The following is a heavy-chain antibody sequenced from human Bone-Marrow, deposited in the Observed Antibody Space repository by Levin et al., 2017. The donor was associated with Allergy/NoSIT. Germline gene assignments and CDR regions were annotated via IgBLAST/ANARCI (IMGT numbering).Heavy chain of an antibody. CDR2: IDTGVTT. CDR1: GFTFSSHA. CDR3: AKDFGSGSYKTLPFFDY. D-gene: IGHD3-10*01. Sequence: GESLKISCAASGFTFSSHAMSWVRQAPGKGLEWVSGIDTGVTTYYSDSVKGRFTISRDNSKNTVSLQMNSLRAEDTAVYYCAKDFGSGSYKTLPFFDYWGQGTLVTVSS. J-gene: IGHJ4*02. V-gene: IGHV3-23*01.